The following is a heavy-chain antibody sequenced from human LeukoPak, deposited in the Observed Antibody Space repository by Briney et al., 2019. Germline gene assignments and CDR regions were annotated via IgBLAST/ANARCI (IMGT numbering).Heavy chain of an antibody. J-gene: IGHJ6*03. Sequence: TGGSLRLPCAASGFTFSSYWMSWVRQAPGKGLEWVANIKQDGSEKYYVDSVKGRFTISRDNAKNSLYLQMNSLRAEDTAVYYCARGGISAPYDFWSGYYNRRDYYYYMDVWGKGTTVTVSS. D-gene: IGHD3-3*01. CDR3: ARGGISAPYDFWSGYYNRRDYYYYMDV. CDR1: GFTFSSYW. CDR2: IKQDGSEK. V-gene: IGHV3-7*01.